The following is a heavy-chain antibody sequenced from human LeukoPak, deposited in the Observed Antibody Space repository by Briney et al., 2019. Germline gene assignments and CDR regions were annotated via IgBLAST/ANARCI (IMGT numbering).Heavy chain of an antibody. CDR1: EFDFSTHA. D-gene: IGHD4-17*01. V-gene: IGHV3-23*01. CDR3: ANEIRPNDY. Sequence: GGSLRLSCAASEFDFSTHAMTWVRQAPGKGLEWVSAISISGTKTYYAGSVKGRFTISRDNSKNTLYLQMYSLRAEDTAVYYCANEIRPNDYWGQGTLVTVSS. CDR2: ISISGTKT. J-gene: IGHJ4*02.